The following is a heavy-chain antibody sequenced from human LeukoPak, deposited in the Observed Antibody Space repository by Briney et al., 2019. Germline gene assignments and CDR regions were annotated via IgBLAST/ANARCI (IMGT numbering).Heavy chain of an antibody. V-gene: IGHV4-34*01. CDR3: ARGAEWELPYYFDY. J-gene: IGHJ4*02. CDR2: INHSVST. Sequence: SETLSLTCAVYGGSFSGYYWSWIRQPPGKGLEWIGEINHSVSTNYNPSLKSRVTISVDTSKNQFSLKLSSVTAADTAVYYCARGAEWELPYYFDYWGQGTLVTVSS. CDR1: GGSFSGYY. D-gene: IGHD1-26*01.